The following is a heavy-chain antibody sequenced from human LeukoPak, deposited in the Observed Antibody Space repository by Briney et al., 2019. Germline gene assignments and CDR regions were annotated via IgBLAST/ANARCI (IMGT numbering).Heavy chain of an antibody. D-gene: IGHD5-12*01. V-gene: IGHV3-64*01. Sequence: GGSLRLSCAASGFTFSSYAMHWVRQAPGKGLEYVSAISSNGGSTYYANSVKGRFTISRNNSKNTLYLQMGSLRAEDTAVYYCASDIVATIKDYWGQGTLVTVSS. CDR1: GFTFSSYA. J-gene: IGHJ4*02. CDR3: ASDIVATIKDY. CDR2: ISSNGGST.